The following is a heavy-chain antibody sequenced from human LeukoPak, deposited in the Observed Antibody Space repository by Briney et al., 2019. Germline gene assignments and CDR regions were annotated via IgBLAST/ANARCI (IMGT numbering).Heavy chain of an antibody. CDR1: GFTVSSNY. CDR3: ARDPPYGDYMYDY. Sequence: GGSLRLSCAASGFTVSSNYMSWVRQAPGKGLEWVSFLYSGGSTDYADSVKGRFTISRDTSKNTLYLQMNSLRGEDTAIYYCARDPPYGDYMYDYWGQGTLVTVSS. CDR2: LYSGGST. V-gene: IGHV3-53*01. J-gene: IGHJ4*02. D-gene: IGHD4-17*01.